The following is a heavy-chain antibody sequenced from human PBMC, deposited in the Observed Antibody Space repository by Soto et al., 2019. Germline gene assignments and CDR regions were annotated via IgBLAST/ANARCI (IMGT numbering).Heavy chain of an antibody. CDR1: GFTFGDYA. CDR3: TRDVAGIAAAGRPSSYGMDV. CDR2: IRSKAYGGTT. V-gene: IGHV3-49*04. Sequence: GGSLRLSCTASGFTFGDYAMSWVRQAPGKGLEWVGFIRSKAYGGTTEYVASVKGRFTISRDDSKSIAYLQMNSLKTEDTAVYYCTRDVAGIAAAGRPSSYGMDVWGQGTTVTVS. J-gene: IGHJ6*02. D-gene: IGHD6-13*01.